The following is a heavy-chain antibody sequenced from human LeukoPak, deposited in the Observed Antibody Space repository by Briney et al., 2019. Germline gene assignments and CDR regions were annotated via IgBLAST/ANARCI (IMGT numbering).Heavy chain of an antibody. V-gene: IGHV3-43*02. CDR2: ISGDGGST. J-gene: IGHJ4*02. CDR3: AKVLGYYDSSGYYQEGGFDY. Sequence: GGSLRLSCAASGFTFDDYAMHWVRQAPGKGLEWVSLISGDGGSTYYADSVKGRFTISRDNSKNSLYLQMNSLRTEDTALYYCAKVLGYYDSSGYYQEGGFDYWGQGTLVTASS. CDR1: GFTFDDYA. D-gene: IGHD3-22*01.